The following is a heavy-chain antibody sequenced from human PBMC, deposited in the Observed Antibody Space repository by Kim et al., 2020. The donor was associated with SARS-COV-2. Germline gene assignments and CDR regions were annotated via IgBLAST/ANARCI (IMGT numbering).Heavy chain of an antibody. V-gene: IGHV1-69*13. CDR3: ARARGTFGTPVDY. CDR1: GDTFKNYA. Sequence: SVKVSCKASGDTFKNYAFGWVRQAPGQGLEWMGGIVPIFGSPKYAQKFQGRITITADESASTVYLELTNLTPEDTAFFYCARARGTFGTPVDYWSRGTLVIVSS. J-gene: IGHJ4*02. CDR2: IVPIFGSP. D-gene: IGHD1-1*01.